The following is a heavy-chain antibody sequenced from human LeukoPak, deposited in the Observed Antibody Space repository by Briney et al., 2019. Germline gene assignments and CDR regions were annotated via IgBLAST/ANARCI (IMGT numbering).Heavy chain of an antibody. V-gene: IGHV3-21*01. CDR2: ISSSSSYI. CDR3: AAIAARPNY. CDR1: GFIFNSYW. D-gene: IGHD6-6*01. J-gene: IGHJ4*02. Sequence: GGSLRLSCAASGFIFNSYWMNWLRQAPGKGLEWVSSISSSSSYIYYADSVKGRFTISRDNAKNSLYLQMNSLRAEDTAVYYCAAIAARPNYWGQGTLVTVSS.